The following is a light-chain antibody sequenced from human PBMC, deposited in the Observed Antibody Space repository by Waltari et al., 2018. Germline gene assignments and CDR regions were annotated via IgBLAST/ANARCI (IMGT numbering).Light chain of an antibody. J-gene: IGLJ1*01. V-gene: IGLV3-21*03. CDR1: NIGGKS. CDR3: QLWAIGSDHKV. CDR2: NDN. Sequence: SYVLTQPPSVSVAPGKKATIPCGGDNIGGKSVHWYQQKPGQAPVLVVYNDNDRPSGSPERCSCSTSGTTATLTISRFEVGDEDDYYCQLWAIGSDHKVFGSGTKVIVL.